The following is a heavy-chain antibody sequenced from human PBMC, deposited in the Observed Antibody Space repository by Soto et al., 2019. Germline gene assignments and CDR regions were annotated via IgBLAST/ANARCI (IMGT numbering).Heavy chain of an antibody. D-gene: IGHD2-8*01. CDR3: VRYAVAANY. CDR2: MNPNSGNT. V-gene: IGHV1-8*02. CDR1: GYTFTTYD. Sequence: ASVKVSGKASGYTFTTYDIHWVRQATGQGLEWMGWMNPNSGNTGYAQKFQDRITLTRDTSITTAYMELSSLTSDDTAIYFCVRYAVAANYWGQGTQVTVSS. J-gene: IGHJ4*02.